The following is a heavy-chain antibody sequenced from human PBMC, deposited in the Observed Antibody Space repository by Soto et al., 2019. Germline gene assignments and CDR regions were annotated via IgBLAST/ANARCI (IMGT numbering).Heavy chain of an antibody. V-gene: IGHV3-49*04. J-gene: IGHJ4*02. D-gene: IGHD3-16*01. CDR3: TRASSLDFDF. CDR1: GFTFGDYA. CDR2: IRRNAYGGTT. Sequence: GGSLRLSCTTSGFTFGDYALSWVRQAPGKGLEWVGFIRRNAYGGTTDYAASVKGRFTISRDDSKSIAYLQMNSLRTEDTALYYCTRASSLDFDFWGQGTLVTVS.